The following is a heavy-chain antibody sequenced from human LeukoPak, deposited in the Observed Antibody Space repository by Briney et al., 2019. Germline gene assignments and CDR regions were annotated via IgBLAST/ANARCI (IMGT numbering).Heavy chain of an antibody. CDR1: GFTFSSYA. D-gene: IGHD1-26*01. CDR3: ARSPRRSGSYFDY. Sequence: GGSLRLSCAASGFTFSSYAMHWVRQAPGKGLEYVSAISSNGGSTYYANSVKGRFTISRDNSKNTLYLQMGSLRAEDMAVYYCARSPRRSGSYFDYWGQGTLVTVSS. V-gene: IGHV3-64*01. CDR2: ISSNGGST. J-gene: IGHJ4*02.